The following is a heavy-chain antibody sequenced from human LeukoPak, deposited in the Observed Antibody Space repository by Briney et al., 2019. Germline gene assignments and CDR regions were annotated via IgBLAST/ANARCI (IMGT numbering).Heavy chain of an antibody. CDR1: GYTFTGYY. D-gene: IGHD6-6*01. V-gene: IGHV1-2*02. J-gene: IGHJ4*02. CDR2: INPNSGGT. Sequence: ASVKVSCKASGYTFTGYYMHWARQAPGQGLEWMGWINPNSGGTNYAQKFQGRVTMTRDTSISTAYMELSRLRSDDTAVYYCARDLPSRPYFDYWGQGTLVTVSS. CDR3: ARDLPSRPYFDY.